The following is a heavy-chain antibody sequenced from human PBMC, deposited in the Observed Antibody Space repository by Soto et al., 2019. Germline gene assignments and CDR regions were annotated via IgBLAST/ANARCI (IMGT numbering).Heavy chain of an antibody. CDR1: GFTFSSYA. J-gene: IGHJ5*02. D-gene: IGHD3-22*01. Sequence: GGSLRLSCAASGFTFSSYAMSWVRQAPGKGLEWVSAISGSGGSTYYADSVKGRFTISRDNSKNTLYLQMNSLRAEDTAVYYCAKGITMIVVGDGFDPWGQGTLVTVSS. CDR3: AKGITMIVVGDGFDP. V-gene: IGHV3-23*01. CDR2: ISGSGGST.